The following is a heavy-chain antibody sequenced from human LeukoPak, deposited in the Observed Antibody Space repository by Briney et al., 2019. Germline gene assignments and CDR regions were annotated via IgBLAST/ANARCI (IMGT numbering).Heavy chain of an antibody. CDR2: ISGSGGGT. V-gene: IGHV3-23*01. Sequence: PGGSLRLSCAASGFTFSSYAMSWVRQAPGKGLEWVSGISGSGGGTYYADSVKGRFTISRDNSKNTLYLQMNGLRAEDTAVYYCAKGVSGSYFTDYWGQGTQVTVSS. J-gene: IGHJ4*02. D-gene: IGHD3-16*01. CDR3: AKGVSGSYFTDY. CDR1: GFTFSSYA.